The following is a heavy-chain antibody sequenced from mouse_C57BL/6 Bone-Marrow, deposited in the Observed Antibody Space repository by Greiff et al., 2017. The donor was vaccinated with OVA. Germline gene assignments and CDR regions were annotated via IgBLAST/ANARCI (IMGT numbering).Heavy chain of an antibody. CDR2: IDPSDSYT. J-gene: IGHJ2*01. V-gene: IGHV1-59*01. CDR3: ARERELGRMGY. D-gene: IGHD4-1*01. Sequence: QVQLQQPGAELVRPGTSVKLSCKASGYTFTSYWMHWVKQRPGQGLEWIGVIDPSDSYTNYNQKFKGKATLTVDTSSSTAYMPLSSLTSEDSAVYYCARERELGRMGYWGQGTTLTVSS. CDR1: GYTFTSYW.